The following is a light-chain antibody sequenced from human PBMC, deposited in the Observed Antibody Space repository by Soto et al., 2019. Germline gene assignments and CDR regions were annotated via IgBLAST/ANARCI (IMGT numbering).Light chain of an antibody. J-gene: IGKJ1*01. CDR2: AAS. Sequence: DIQMTQSPSSLSASVGDRVTITCRASQSISSYLNWYQQKPGKAPKLLIYAASSLQSGVPSRFSGSASGTDFTLPISRLQPEDFATYYCQQSYSTTRTFGQGTKVEIK. CDR1: QSISSY. CDR3: QQSYSTTRT. V-gene: IGKV1-39*01.